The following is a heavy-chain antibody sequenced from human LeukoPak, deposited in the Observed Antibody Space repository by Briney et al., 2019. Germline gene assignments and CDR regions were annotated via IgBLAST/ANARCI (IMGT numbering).Heavy chain of an antibody. CDR3: ARDHTQETYYDFWSGYSHFDY. D-gene: IGHD3-3*01. V-gene: IGHV1-46*01. J-gene: IGHJ4*02. CDR2: INPSGGST. Sequence: ASVKVSCKASGYTFTSYYMHWVRQAPGQGLEWMGIINPSGGSTSYAQKFQGRVTMTRDMSTGTVYMELSSLRSEDTAVYYCARDHTQETYYDFWSGYSHFDYWGQGTLVTVSS. CDR1: GYTFTSYY.